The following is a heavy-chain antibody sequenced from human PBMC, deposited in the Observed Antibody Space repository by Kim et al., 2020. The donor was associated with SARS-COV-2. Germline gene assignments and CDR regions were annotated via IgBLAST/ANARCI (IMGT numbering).Heavy chain of an antibody. CDR2: FDPEDGET. V-gene: IGHV1-24*01. CDR3: ATWRGGGIAAAGLDYFDY. CDR1: GYTLTELS. Sequence: ASVKVSCKVSGYTLTELSMHWVRQAPGKGLEWMGGFDPEDGETIYAQKFQGRVTMTEDTSTDTAYMELSSLRSEDTAVYYCATWRGGGIAAAGLDYFDYWGQGTLVTVSS. J-gene: IGHJ4*02. D-gene: IGHD6-13*01.